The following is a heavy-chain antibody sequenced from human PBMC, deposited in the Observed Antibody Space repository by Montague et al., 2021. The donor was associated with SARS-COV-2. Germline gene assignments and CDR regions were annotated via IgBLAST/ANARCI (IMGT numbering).Heavy chain of an antibody. J-gene: IGHJ3*02. CDR1: GGSISSSSYY. Sequence: SETLSLTCTVSGGSISSSSYYWGWIRQPPGKGLEWIGSIYYSGSTYYNPSLKSRVTISVDTSKNQFSLKLSSVNAADTAVYYCASPTYYYDNSGSDAFDIWGQGTMVTVSS. CDR3: ASPTYYYDNSGSDAFDI. V-gene: IGHV4-39*01. CDR2: IYYSGST. D-gene: IGHD3-22*01.